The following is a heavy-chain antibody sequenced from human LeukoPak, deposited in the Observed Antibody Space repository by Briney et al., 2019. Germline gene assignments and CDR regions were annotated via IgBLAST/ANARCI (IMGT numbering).Heavy chain of an antibody. CDR1: GFTFGDYA. Sequence: GGSLRPSCTASGFTFGDYAMSWVRQAPGKGLEWVGFIRSKAYGGTTEYAASVKGRFTISRDDSKSMAYLKMNSLKTEDTAVYYCTRDGSGKQWLVYYFDYWGQGTLVTVSS. CDR2: IRSKAYGGTT. J-gene: IGHJ4*02. V-gene: IGHV3-49*04. D-gene: IGHD6-19*01. CDR3: TRDGSGKQWLVYYFDY.